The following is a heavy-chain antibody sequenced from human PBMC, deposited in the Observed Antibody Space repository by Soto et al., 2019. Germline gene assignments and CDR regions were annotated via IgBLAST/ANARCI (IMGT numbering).Heavy chain of an antibody. CDR3: ASIVARRGTIYYYYGMDV. D-gene: IGHD6-25*01. CDR2: IDPSDSYT. V-gene: IGHV5-10-1*01. CDR1: GYSFTSYW. J-gene: IGHJ6*02. Sequence: PGESLKISCKGSGYSFTSYWISWVRQMPGKGLEWMGRIDPSDSYTNYSPSFQGHVTISADKSISTAYLQWSSLKASDTAMYYCASIVARRGTIYYYYGMDVWDQGPTVTV.